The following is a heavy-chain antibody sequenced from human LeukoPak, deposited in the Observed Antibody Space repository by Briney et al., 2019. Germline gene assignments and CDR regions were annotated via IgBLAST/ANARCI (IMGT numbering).Heavy chain of an antibody. D-gene: IGHD5/OR15-5a*01. J-gene: IGHJ4*02. V-gene: IGHV4-61*02. CDR2: IYTSRST. CDR3: ARGVYYFDY. Sequence: SQTLSLTCTVSGGSISSGSYYWGWIPQPAGQGREWIGRIYTSRSTNDNPSLKSPVTISVDTSKNQFSLKMSSVTAADTAVSYCARGVYYFDYWGQGTLVTVSS. CDR1: GGSISSGSYY.